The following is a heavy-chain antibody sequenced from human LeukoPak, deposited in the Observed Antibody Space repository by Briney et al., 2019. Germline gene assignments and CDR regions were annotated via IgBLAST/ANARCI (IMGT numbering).Heavy chain of an antibody. CDR3: ARGRSGSYHSPFDY. CDR2: IYYSGST. D-gene: IGHD1-26*01. CDR1: GVSISNYY. Sequence: SETLSLTCTVSGVSISNYYWSWIRQPPGKGLEWIGYIYYSGSTNYNPSLESRVTISVDTSKNQFSLKLDSVTAADTAVYYCARGRSGSYHSPFDYWGQGTLVTVSS. V-gene: IGHV4-59*01. J-gene: IGHJ4*02.